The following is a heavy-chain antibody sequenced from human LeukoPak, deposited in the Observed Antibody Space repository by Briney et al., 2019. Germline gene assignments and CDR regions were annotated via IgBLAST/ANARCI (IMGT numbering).Heavy chain of an antibody. CDR1: GGSISSSSYY. Sequence: PSETLSLTCTVSGGSISSSSYYWGWIRQPPGKGLEWIGSIYYGGSTYYNPSLKSRVTISVDTSKNQFSLKLSSVTAADTAVYYCARLDPAEGLNFDYWGQGTLVTVSS. D-gene: IGHD6-13*01. J-gene: IGHJ4*02. CDR3: ARLDPAEGLNFDY. V-gene: IGHV4-39*01. CDR2: IYYGGST.